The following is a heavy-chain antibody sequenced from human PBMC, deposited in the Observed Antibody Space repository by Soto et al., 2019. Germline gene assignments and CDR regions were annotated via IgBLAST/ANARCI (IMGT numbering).Heavy chain of an antibody. V-gene: IGHV3-33*01. CDR2: TWYDGSNS. CDR3: AREPGDYETNEDL. CDR1: GFTFSYYG. D-gene: IGHD4-17*01. J-gene: IGHJ4*02. Sequence: PGGSLRLSCAASGFTFSYYGMHWVRQAPGKGLEWVALTWYDGSNSYYADSVKGRFTISRDNSGNTLYLQMNSLRAEDTALYYCAREPGDYETNEDLWGQGTLVTVSS.